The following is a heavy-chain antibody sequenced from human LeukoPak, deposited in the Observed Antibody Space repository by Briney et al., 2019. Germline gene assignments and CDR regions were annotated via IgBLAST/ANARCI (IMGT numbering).Heavy chain of an antibody. CDR1: GGSISNNNYY. CDR3: ARSSSLGYCSGGSCYRKHFDY. V-gene: IGHV4-39*01. CDR2: IYYSGRT. Sequence: PSETLSLTCTVSGGSISNNNYYWGWIRQPPGKGLEWIGSIYYSGRTYNNPSLESRITISVDTSKNQFSLKLSSVIATDTAVYYCARSSSLGYCSGGSCYRKHFDYGGVGTLVTVSS. J-gene: IGHJ4*02. D-gene: IGHD2-15*01.